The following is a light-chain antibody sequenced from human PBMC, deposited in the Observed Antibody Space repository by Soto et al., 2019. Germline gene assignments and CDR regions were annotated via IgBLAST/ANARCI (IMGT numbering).Light chain of an antibody. V-gene: IGKV1-39*01. Sequence: DIQMTQSPSSLSASVGDRVTITCRASQSISSYLNWYQQKPGKAPKLLIYAASSLQSGVPSRFSGSGSGTDFTLTISSLQHEDCATYYCQQSYSTPRTFVQGTKLEIK. J-gene: IGKJ2*01. CDR2: AAS. CDR3: QQSYSTPRT. CDR1: QSISSY.